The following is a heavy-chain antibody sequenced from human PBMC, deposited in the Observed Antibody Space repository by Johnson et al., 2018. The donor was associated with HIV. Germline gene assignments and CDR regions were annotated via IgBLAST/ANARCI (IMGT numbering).Heavy chain of an antibody. Sequence: QMQLVESGGTLVQPGRSLRLSCAASGFTFSTYAMHWVRQTPGKGLEWVAIISYDGSNKYYADSVKGRFTISRDNSKNTLYLQMNSLRAEDTAVYYCARAPWVVAATLPGAFDIWGQGTMVTVSS. CDR3: ARAPWVVAATLPGAFDI. CDR1: GFTFSTYA. D-gene: IGHD2-15*01. CDR2: ISYDGSNK. J-gene: IGHJ3*02. V-gene: IGHV3-30-3*01.